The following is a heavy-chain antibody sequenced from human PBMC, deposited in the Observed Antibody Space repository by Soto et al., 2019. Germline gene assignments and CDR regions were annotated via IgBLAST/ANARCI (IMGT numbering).Heavy chain of an antibody. J-gene: IGHJ4*02. CDR3: VRTSLVVAVATREDF. V-gene: IGHV3-66*01. CDR2: IYSSGNT. Sequence: GGSLRLSCAASGFTVGGNYMNWFGQAPGKGLEWVSVIYSSGNTYYADSVKGRFTISRDNAKNTVYLHMNSLTAEDTAVYYCVRTSLVVAVATREDFWGQGTLVTVSS. CDR1: GFTVGGNY. D-gene: IGHD2-15*01.